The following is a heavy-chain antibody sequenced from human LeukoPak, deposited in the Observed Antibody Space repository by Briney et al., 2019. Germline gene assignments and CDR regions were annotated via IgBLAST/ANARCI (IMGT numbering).Heavy chain of an antibody. J-gene: IGHJ6*03. CDR3: AREAAAGKPMDV. Sequence: SETLSLTCTVSGYSISSGYYWGWIRQPPGKGLEWIGSIYNSGSTYYNPSLKSRVTISVDTSKNQFSLKLSSVTAADTAVYYCAREAAAGKPMDVWGKGTTVTVSS. CDR2: IYNSGST. CDR1: GYSISSGYY. D-gene: IGHD6-13*01. V-gene: IGHV4-38-2*02.